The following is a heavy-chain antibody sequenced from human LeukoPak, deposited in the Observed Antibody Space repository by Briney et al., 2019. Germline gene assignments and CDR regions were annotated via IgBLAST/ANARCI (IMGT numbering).Heavy chain of an antibody. J-gene: IGHJ6*03. Sequence: GGSLRLSCAASGFTFNTYAMSWVRQAPGKRLEWVSVISGSGGSTYYADSVKGRFTISRDNSKNTLYLQMNSLRAEDTAVYYCARDRGYDFWSGYFYYYMDVWGKGTTVTVSS. CDR1: GFTFNTYA. CDR3: ARDRGYDFWSGYFYYYMDV. D-gene: IGHD3-3*01. CDR2: ISGSGGST. V-gene: IGHV3-23*01.